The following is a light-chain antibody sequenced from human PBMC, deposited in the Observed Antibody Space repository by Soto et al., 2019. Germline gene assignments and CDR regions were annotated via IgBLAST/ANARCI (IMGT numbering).Light chain of an antibody. CDR1: SSDVGSYNL. CDR3: CSYAGSSLYV. CDR2: EGS. Sequence: QSALTQPASVSVSPGQSITSSCTGTSSDVGSYNLVSWYQQHPGKAPKLMIYEGSKRPSGVSNRFSGSKSGNTASLTISGLQAEDEADYYCCSYAGSSLYVFGTGTKVTVL. J-gene: IGLJ1*01. V-gene: IGLV2-23*01.